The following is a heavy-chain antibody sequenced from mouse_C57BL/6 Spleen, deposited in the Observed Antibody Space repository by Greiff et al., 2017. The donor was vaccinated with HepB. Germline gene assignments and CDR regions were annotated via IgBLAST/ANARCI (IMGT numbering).Heavy chain of an antibody. CDR3: VVYYGNYVDY. J-gene: IGHJ2*01. CDR1: GYTFTSYW. D-gene: IGHD2-1*01. Sequence: QVQLQQPGAELVMPGASVKLSCKASGYTFTSYWMHWVKQRPGQGLEWIGEIDPSDSYTNYNQKFKGKSTLTVDKSSSTAYMQLSSLTSEDSAVYYCVVYYGNYVDYWGQGTTLTVSS. V-gene: IGHV1-69*01. CDR2: IDPSDSYT.